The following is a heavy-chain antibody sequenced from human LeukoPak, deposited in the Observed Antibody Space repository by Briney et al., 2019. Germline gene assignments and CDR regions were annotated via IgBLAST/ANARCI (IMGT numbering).Heavy chain of an antibody. CDR1: GSSISSSYF. J-gene: IGHJ1*01. CDR3: ARGSSSRYSEYFQY. CDR2: IYHSGIT. Sequence: SETLSLTCTVSGSSISSSYFWGWIRQPPGKGLEWIGSIYHSGITYYTSSLKSRVTISVDTSKNQFSLKLSSVTATDTAVYYCARGSSSRYSEYFQYWGQGTLVTVSS. D-gene: IGHD6-13*01. V-gene: IGHV4-38-2*02.